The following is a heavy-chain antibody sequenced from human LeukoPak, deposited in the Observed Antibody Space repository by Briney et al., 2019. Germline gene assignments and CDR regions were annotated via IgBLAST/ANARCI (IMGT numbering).Heavy chain of an antibody. CDR1: GFTFSRDG. D-gene: IGHD2-2*01. CDR3: GSWDDIVLVPAAPSYTYGMYV. Sequence: GGSLRLSCAASGFTFSRDGIHWVSQAPGKGLEWAAVIWCDGSNKYYADSVKGRFTISRDNSKNTLYLQVTSLRAEDTAVYYCGSWDDIVLVPAAPSYTYGMYVWGEGTTVTVSS. V-gene: IGHV3-33*01. J-gene: IGHJ6*04. CDR2: IWCDGSNK.